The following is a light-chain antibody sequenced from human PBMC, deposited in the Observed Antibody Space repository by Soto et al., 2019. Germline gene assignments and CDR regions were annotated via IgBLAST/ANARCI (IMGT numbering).Light chain of an antibody. CDR1: SSDIGAYNY. CDR2: YVN. J-gene: IGLJ3*02. CDR3: SSYAGNYNLGV. Sequence: QSVLTQPPSASGSPGQSVTIPCTGTSSDIGAYNYVSWYQQHPGKAPRLIIYYVNNRPSGVPDRFSGSKSGNTASLTVSGLQAEDEADYYCSSYAGNYNLGVFGGGTKLTVL. V-gene: IGLV2-8*01.